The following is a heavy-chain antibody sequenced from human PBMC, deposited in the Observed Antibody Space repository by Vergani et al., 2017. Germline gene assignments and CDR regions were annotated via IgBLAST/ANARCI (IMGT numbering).Heavy chain of an antibody. V-gene: IGHV3-30*03. CDR1: GFTSSYYG. Sequence: QVHLVESGGGVVQPGRSLRLSCVVSGFTSSYYGMNWVRQAPGKGLEWVAVISYDGTQKYYADSVKGRFTITRDNSKSTLYLQMNSLRTEDTAVYYCATKSCGTPGCQIEYFREWGQGTLVTVSS. CDR2: ISYDGTQK. CDR3: ATKSCGTPGCQIEYFRE. J-gene: IGHJ1*01. D-gene: IGHD1-1*01.